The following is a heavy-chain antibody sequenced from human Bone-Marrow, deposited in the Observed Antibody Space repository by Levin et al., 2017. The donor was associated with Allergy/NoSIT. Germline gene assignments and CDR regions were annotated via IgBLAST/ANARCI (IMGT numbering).Heavy chain of an antibody. CDR3: AKDIRSGGGMYYGMDV. D-gene: IGHD1-26*01. Sequence: SCEASEFRFDDFAMHWVRQGPGKGLEWISGISWNSADIAYADSVKGRFTMSRDNAKKSVYLQMNSLRPEDTGLYFCAKDIRSGGGMYYGMDVWGQGTTVTVS. CDR1: EFRFDDFA. CDR2: ISWNSADI. J-gene: IGHJ6*02. V-gene: IGHV3-9*01.